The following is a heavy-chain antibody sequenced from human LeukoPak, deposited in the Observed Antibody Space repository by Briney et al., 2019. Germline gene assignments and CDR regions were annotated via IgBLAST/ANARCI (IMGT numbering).Heavy chain of an antibody. D-gene: IGHD5-18*01. Sequence: SETLSLTCAVYGGSFSGYYWSWIRQPPGKGLEWIGSIYYSGSTYYNPSLKGRVTISVDTSKNQFSLKLSSVTAADTAVYYCARSRGYSYEIDYWGQGTLVTVSS. J-gene: IGHJ4*02. CDR2: IYYSGST. V-gene: IGHV4-34*01. CDR1: GGSFSGYY. CDR3: ARSRGYSYEIDY.